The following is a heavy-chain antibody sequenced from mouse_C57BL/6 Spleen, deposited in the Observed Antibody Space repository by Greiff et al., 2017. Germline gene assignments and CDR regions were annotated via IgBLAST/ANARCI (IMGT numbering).Heavy chain of an antibody. CDR3: ARLTGTIYYFDH. CDR1: GYTFTSYW. D-gene: IGHD4-1*01. Sequence: VQLQQPGAGLVKPGASVKLSCTASGYTFTSYWMHWVKQRPGQGLEWIGMIHPNSGSTNYNETFKSKVTLTVDKASSTDYMQLSSLTSEDSAVYYCARLTGTIYYFDHWGQGTTLTVAT. J-gene: IGHJ2*01. CDR2: IHPNSGST. V-gene: IGHV1-64*01.